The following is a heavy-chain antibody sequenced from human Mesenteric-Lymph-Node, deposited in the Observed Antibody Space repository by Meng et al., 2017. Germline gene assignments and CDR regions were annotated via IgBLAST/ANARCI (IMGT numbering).Heavy chain of an antibody. Sequence: QLPASGPGLVKPSQTLPLACTCPGGSISSSSDYWAWIRQPPGEGLEWIGSVVYSGTTYYTSSLKSRVSISVDTSKNQFSLKLSSVTAADTAVYYCARHHHSPTFDYWGQGTLVTVSS. CDR3: ARHHHSPTFDY. V-gene: IGHV4-39*01. D-gene: IGHD1-14*01. J-gene: IGHJ4*02. CDR2: VVYSGTT. CDR1: GGSISSSSDY.